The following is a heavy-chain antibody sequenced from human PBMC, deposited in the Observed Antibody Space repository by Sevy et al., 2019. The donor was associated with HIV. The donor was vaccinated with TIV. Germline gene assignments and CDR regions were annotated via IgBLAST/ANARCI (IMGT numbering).Heavy chain of an antibody. J-gene: IGHJ4*02. CDR1: GFTFSSYG. V-gene: IGHV3-33*01. Sequence: GGSLRLSCAASGFTFSSYGMHWVRQAPGKGLEWVAVIWFDGSNKYYADSVKGRFTISRNIAKNTLHLQMNSLRAEDTAVYYCARDLEFYDYGDYGPAFMPDYWGQGTPVTVSS. D-gene: IGHD4-17*01. CDR2: IWFDGSNK. CDR3: ARDLEFYDYGDYGPAFMPDY.